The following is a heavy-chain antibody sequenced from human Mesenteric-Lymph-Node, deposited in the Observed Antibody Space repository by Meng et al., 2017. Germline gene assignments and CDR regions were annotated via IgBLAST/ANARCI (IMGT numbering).Heavy chain of an antibody. Sequence: GGSLRLSCAASGFTFSSYAMHWVRQAPGKGLEWVAVISYDGSNKYYADSVKGRFTISRDNSKNTLYLQMNSLRAEDTAVYYCARDPRIAAAGTVYYYYGMDVWGQGTTVTGSS. CDR1: GFTFSSYA. J-gene: IGHJ6*02. CDR2: ISYDGSNK. CDR3: ARDPRIAAAGTVYYYYGMDV. D-gene: IGHD6-13*01. V-gene: IGHV3-30*01.